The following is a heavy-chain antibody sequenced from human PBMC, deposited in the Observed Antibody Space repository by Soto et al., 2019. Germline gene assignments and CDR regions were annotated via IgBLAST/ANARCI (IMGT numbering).Heavy chain of an antibody. J-gene: IGHJ6*02. D-gene: IGHD6-6*01. CDR1: GFTFSNAW. CDR2: IKSKTDGGTT. CDR3: TTAAYSSSPDYYYGMDV. Sequence: PGGSLRLSCAASGFTFSNAWMSWVRQAPGKGLEWVGRIKSKTDGGTTDYAAPVKGRFTTSRDDSKNTLYLQMNSLKTEDTAVYYCTTAAYSSSPDYYYGMDVWGQGTTVTVSS. V-gene: IGHV3-15*01.